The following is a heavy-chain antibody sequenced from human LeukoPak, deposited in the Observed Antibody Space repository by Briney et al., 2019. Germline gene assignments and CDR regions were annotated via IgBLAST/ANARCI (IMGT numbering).Heavy chain of an antibody. CDR2: ISTGSSTT. D-gene: IGHD2-15*01. Sequence: PGGSLRLSCAASEFAFSTYNMNWVRQAPGKGLEWVSYISTGSSTTYYADSVKGRFTISRDNVENSLYLQMNSLRDEGTAVYYCARDAPTRSEDDYFDYWGQGTLVTVSS. CDR3: ARDAPTRSEDDYFDY. CDR1: EFAFSTYN. V-gene: IGHV3-48*02. J-gene: IGHJ4*02.